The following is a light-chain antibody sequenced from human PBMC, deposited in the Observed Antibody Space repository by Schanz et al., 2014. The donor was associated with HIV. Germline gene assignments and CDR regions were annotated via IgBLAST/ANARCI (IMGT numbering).Light chain of an antibody. CDR3: SSYTSSSTLE. Sequence: QSALTQPPSASGSPGQSVTISCTGTSNDVGGYNFVSWYQEHPGKAPKLLIYEVTRRPSGLSNRFSGSKSGNTASLTVSGLQTEDEADYYCSSYTSSSTLEFGGGTKLTVL. CDR1: SNDVGGYNF. J-gene: IGLJ2*01. V-gene: IGLV2-14*01. CDR2: EVT.